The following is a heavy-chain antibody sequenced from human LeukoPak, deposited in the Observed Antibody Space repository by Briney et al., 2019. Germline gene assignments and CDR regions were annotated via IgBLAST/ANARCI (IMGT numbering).Heavy chain of an antibody. CDR1: GFSLSTSGMC. D-gene: IGHD3-10*01. CDR2: IDWDDDK. CDR3: ARSITMVRGSGGWFDP. Sequence: SAPALVKPTQTLTLTCTFSGFSLSTSGMCVSWIRHPPGKALEWLARIDWDDDKYYSTSLKTRLTISKDTSKKQVVLTMTNMDPVDTATYYCARSITMVRGSGGWFDPWGQGTLVTVSS. J-gene: IGHJ5*02. V-gene: IGHV2-70*11.